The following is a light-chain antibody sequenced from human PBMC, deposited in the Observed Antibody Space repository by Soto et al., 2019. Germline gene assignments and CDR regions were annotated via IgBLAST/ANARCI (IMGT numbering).Light chain of an antibody. CDR1: QSVTTR. J-gene: IGKJ2*01. CDR2: GAS. CDR3: QQYNNWPPEYT. V-gene: IGKV3D-15*01. Sequence: EIVMTQSPATLSVSPGERATLSCRASQSVTTRLAWYQQKPGQAPRLLIYGASTRATGIPARFRGSGSGTEFTLTISSLQSEDFAVYHCQQYNNWPPEYTFGQGTKLEIK.